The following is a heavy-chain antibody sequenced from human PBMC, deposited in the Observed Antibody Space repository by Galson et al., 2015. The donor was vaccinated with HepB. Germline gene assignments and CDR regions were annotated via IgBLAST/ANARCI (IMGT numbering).Heavy chain of an antibody. J-gene: IGHJ5*02. V-gene: IGHV3-33*01. Sequence: SLRLSCAASGFTFSSYGMHWVRQAPGKGLEWVAVIWYDGSNKYYADSVKGRFTISRDNSKNTLYLQMNSLRAEDTAVYYCARDRGIAVAGTRGQDDNWFDPWGQGTLVTVSS. CDR2: IWYDGSNK. D-gene: IGHD6-19*01. CDR1: GFTFSSYG. CDR3: ARDRGIAVAGTRGQDDNWFDP.